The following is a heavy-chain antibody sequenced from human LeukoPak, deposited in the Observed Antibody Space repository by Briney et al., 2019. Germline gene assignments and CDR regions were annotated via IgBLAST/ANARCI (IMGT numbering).Heavy chain of an antibody. V-gene: IGHV3-33*01. CDR1: GFSFSAYG. Sequence: GGSLRLSCAASGFSFSAYGVHWVRQAPGKGLEWVAVIWYDGSNKDYADSVKGRFTFSRDNSKNTLYLQMNSLTVEDTAVYYCARSQSSSPIDYWGQGTLVTVSS. D-gene: IGHD6-13*01. CDR3: ARSQSSSPIDY. CDR2: IWYDGSNK. J-gene: IGHJ4*02.